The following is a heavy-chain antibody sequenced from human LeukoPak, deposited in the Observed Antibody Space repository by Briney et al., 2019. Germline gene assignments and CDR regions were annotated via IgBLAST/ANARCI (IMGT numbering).Heavy chain of an antibody. CDR3: ARGPESASYYDFWSGYENWFDP. CDR1: GYTFTGYY. V-gene: IGHV1-8*02. Sequence: GASVKVSCKASGYTFTGYYMHWVRQATGQGLEWMGWMNPNSGNTGYAQKFQGRVTMTRNTSISTAYMELSSLRSEDTAVYYCARGPESASYYDFWSGYENWFDPWGQGTLVTVSS. J-gene: IGHJ5*02. D-gene: IGHD3-3*01. CDR2: MNPNSGNT.